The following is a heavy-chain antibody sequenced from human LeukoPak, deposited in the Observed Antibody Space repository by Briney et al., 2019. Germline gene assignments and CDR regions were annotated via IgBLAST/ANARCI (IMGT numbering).Heavy chain of an antibody. D-gene: IGHD2-2*01. Sequence: ASVKVSCKASGYTFTSYGFSWVRQAPGQGLEWMGWISAYNGNSNYVQKLQGRVTMTTDTSTSTAYMELRSLRSDDTAVYYCARVRCSSTSCYLTGFDYWGQGTLVTVSS. CDR2: ISAYNGNS. V-gene: IGHV1-18*01. CDR3: ARVRCSSTSCYLTGFDY. J-gene: IGHJ4*02. CDR1: GYTFTSYG.